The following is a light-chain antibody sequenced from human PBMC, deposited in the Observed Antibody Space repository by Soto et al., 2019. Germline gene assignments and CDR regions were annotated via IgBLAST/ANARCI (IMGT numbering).Light chain of an antibody. V-gene: IGLV2-14*01. CDR2: EVT. CDR1: SSDVGGYNY. CDR3: SSYVSGNTVV. J-gene: IGLJ3*02. Sequence: QSALTQPPSASGSPGQSVTISCTGTSSDVGGYNYISWYQQHPGKAPKLMIYEVTNRPSGVSYRFSGSKSGNTASLTISGLQAEDEADYYCSSYVSGNTVVFGGGTKLTVL.